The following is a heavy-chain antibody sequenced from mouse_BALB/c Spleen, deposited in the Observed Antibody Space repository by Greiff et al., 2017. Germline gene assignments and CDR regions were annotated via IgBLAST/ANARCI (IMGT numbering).Heavy chain of an antibody. CDR1: GYTFTSYW. D-gene: IGHD2-4*01. CDR2: INPSNGRT. CDR3: AMGDYPFAY. Sequence: QVQLQQPGAELVKPGASVKLSCKASGYTFTSYWMHWVKQRPGQGLEWIGEINPSNGRTNYNEKFKSKATLTVDKSSSTAYMQLSSLTSEDSAVYYCAMGDYPFAYWGQGTLVTVSA. V-gene: IGHV1S81*02. J-gene: IGHJ3*01.